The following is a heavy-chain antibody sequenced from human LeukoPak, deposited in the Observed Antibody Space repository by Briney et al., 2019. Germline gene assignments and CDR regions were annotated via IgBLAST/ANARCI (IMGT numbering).Heavy chain of an antibody. Sequence: GGSLRLSCAASGFTFSRYNMNWVRQAPGKGLEWVSSITSSSIYIYYADSVKGRFTISRDNAKNSLYLQMNSLRAEDTALYYCARDHRPYYYDSSGYYLNAFDIWGQGTMVTVSS. D-gene: IGHD3-22*01. V-gene: IGHV3-21*04. J-gene: IGHJ3*02. CDR2: ITSSSIYI. CDR1: GFTFSRYN. CDR3: ARDHRPYYYDSSGYYLNAFDI.